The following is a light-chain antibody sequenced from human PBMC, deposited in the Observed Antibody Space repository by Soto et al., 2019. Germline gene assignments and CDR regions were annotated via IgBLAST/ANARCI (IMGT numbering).Light chain of an antibody. CDR1: QSISSW. Sequence: DIQMTQSPSTLSASVGDRVTITCRASQSISSWLAWYQQKPGKAPKLLIYRASWLESGVSSRFSGSETGTEFTLTVSGLQPDDFATYYCQQYNTYSRTFGQGTKVDIK. CDR2: RAS. J-gene: IGKJ1*01. CDR3: QQYNTYSRT. V-gene: IGKV1-5*03.